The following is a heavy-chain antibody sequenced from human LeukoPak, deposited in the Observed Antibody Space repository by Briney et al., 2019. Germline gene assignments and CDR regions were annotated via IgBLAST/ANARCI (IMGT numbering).Heavy chain of an antibody. CDR2: INHSGST. J-gene: IGHJ4*02. CDR1: GGSFSGYY. D-gene: IGHD1-14*01. CDR3: ASTGRARRENRFDY. V-gene: IGHV4-34*01. Sequence: SETLSLTCAVYGGSFSGYYWIWIRQPSGKGLEWIGEINHSGSTNYNPSLKGRVTISVDTSKSQFSLKLSSVTAADTAVYYCASTGRARRENRFDYWGQGTLVTVSS.